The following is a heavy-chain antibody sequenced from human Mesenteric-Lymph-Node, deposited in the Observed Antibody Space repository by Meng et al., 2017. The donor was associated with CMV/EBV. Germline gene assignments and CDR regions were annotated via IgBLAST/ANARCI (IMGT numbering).Heavy chain of an antibody. J-gene: IGHJ4*02. D-gene: IGHD4-23*01. Sequence: AQRRQGGAGLLEPSENWPPPCAVYGGSFSGYYWSWIRQPPGKGLEWIGEINHSGSTNYNPSLKSRVTISVDTSKNQFSLKLSSVTAADTAVYYCARHQRWLKSEGGFNYWGQGTLVTVSS. CDR2: INHSGST. CDR3: ARHQRWLKSEGGFNY. V-gene: IGHV4-34*01. CDR1: GGSFSGYY.